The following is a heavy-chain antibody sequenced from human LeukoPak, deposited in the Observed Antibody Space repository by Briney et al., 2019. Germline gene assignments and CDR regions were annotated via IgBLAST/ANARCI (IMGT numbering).Heavy chain of an antibody. CDR1: GFTFSSYG. CDR2: ISYDGSNK. CDR3: AKDPEMYSSGWYGDY. V-gene: IGHV3-30*18. J-gene: IGHJ4*02. D-gene: IGHD6-19*01. Sequence: QAGGSLRLSCAASGFTFSSYGMHWVRQAPGKGLEWVAVISYDGSNKYYADSVKGRFTISRDNSKNTLYLQMNSLRAEDTAVYYCAKDPEMYSSGWYGDYWGQGTLVTVSS.